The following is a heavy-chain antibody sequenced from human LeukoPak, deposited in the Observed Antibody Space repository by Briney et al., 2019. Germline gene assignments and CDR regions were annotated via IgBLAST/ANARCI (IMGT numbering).Heavy chain of an antibody. J-gene: IGHJ5*02. V-gene: IGHV4-34*01. Sequence: SETLSLTCAVNGGSFSGYYWSWIRQPPGKGLEWIGEINHSGSTNYNPSLKSRVTISVDTSKNQFSLKLSSVTAADTAVYYCARESGRRSIFGVVINPWGQGTLVTVSS. CDR2: INHSGST. CDR3: ARESGRRSIFGVVINP. D-gene: IGHD3-3*01. CDR1: GGSFSGYY.